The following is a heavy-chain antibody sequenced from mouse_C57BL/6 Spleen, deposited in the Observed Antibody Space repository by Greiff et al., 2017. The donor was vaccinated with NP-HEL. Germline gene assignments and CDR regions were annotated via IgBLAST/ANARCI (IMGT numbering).Heavy chain of an antibody. CDR3: ARVPNWDVAMDY. CDR1: GYTFTSYW. J-gene: IGHJ4*01. CDR2: IYPGSGST. D-gene: IGHD4-1*01. Sequence: QVQLQQPGAELVKPGASVKMSCKASGYTFTSYWITWVKQRPGQGLEWIGDIYPGSGSTNYNEKFKSKATLTVDTSSSTAYMQLSSLTSEDSAVYYCARVPNWDVAMDYWGQGTSVTVSS. V-gene: IGHV1-55*01.